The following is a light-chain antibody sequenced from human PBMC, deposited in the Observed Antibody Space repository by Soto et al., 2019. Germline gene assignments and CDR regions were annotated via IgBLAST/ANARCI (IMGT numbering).Light chain of an antibody. CDR2: GAS. CDR3: QQRSNWPPWT. Sequence: NVLTQSPGTLSLSQGERATLSCRSSQSVSNNYLAWYQQKPGQAPRLLIYGASNRATGIPDRFSGSGSGTDFTLTISSLEPEDFAVYYCQQRSNWPPWTFGQGTKVDIK. CDR1: QSVSNNY. V-gene: IGKV3D-20*02. J-gene: IGKJ1*01.